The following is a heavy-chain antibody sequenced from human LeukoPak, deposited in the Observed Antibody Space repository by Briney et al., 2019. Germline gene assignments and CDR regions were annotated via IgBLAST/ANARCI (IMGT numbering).Heavy chain of an antibody. CDR3: ATGWWEPHLGSCGGFDY. Sequence: ASVKVSCKVSGYTLTELSMHWVRQAPGKGLEWMGGFDPEDGETIYAQKFQGRVTMTEDTSTDTAYMELSSLRSEDTAVYYCATGWWEPHLGSCGGFDYWGQGTLVTVSS. CDR1: GYTLTELS. D-gene: IGHD2-15*01. CDR2: FDPEDGET. V-gene: IGHV1-24*01. J-gene: IGHJ4*02.